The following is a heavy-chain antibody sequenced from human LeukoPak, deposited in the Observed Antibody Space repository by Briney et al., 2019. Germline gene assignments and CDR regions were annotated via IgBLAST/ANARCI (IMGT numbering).Heavy chain of an antibody. Sequence: GGSLRLSCAASGFNFSNSDMHWVRQAAGKGLEWVSAIGTAGDTYYPGSVKGRFTISRGDTTNSLFLQMNNLRAGDSALYYCVRGARYSSTWHHPDFGYFDFWGQGTLVTVSS. CDR3: VRGARYSSTWHHPDFGYFDF. V-gene: IGHV3-13*01. J-gene: IGHJ4*02. D-gene: IGHD6-13*01. CDR1: GFNFSNSD. CDR2: IGTAGDT.